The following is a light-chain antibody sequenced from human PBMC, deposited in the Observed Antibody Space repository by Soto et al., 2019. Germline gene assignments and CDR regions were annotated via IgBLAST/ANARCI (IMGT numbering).Light chain of an antibody. CDR1: TIGSKS. CDR2: YDS. J-gene: IGLJ2*01. Sequence: SSELTQPPSVSVAPGKTASLTCGGNTIGSKSVHWYQQKQGQAPVLVIYYDSDRPSGIPERFSGSNSGNTATVTISRVEAGDEADYYCQVWDSSSDHPVFGGGTKVTVL. CDR3: QVWDSSSDHPV. V-gene: IGLV3-21*04.